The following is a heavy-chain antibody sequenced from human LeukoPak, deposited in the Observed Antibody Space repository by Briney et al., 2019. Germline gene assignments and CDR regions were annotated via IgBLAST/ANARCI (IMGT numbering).Heavy chain of an antibody. D-gene: IGHD3-22*01. Sequence: ASVKVSCKASGYTFTSYDINWVRQATGQGLKWMGWMNPNSGNTGYAQKFQGRVTMTRNTSISTAYMELSSLRSEDTAVYYCARRSAYYDSSGYYSLFDYWGQGTLVTVSS. V-gene: IGHV1-8*01. CDR3: ARRSAYYDSSGYYSLFDY. CDR1: GYTFTSYD. J-gene: IGHJ4*02. CDR2: MNPNSGNT.